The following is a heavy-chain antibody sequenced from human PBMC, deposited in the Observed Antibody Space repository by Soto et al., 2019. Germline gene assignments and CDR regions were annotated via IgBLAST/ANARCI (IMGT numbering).Heavy chain of an antibody. J-gene: IGHJ6*02. Sequence: PSETLSLTCTVSGGFVNSDTHSGIWIRQTPGKRLEWIGFIYSGGSTKNPSLRSRVTMSVDTSKNQFSLKLRSVIVADTAVYHCARFVRSCSATTCSTRADVWGQGITVT. D-gene: IGHD2-2*01. V-gene: IGHV4-61*01. CDR2: IYSGGST. CDR1: GGFVNSDTHS. CDR3: ARFVRSCSATTCSTRADV.